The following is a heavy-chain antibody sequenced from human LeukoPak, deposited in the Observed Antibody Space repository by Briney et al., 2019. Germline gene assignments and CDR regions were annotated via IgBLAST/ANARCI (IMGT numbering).Heavy chain of an antibody. CDR2: IIPIFGTA. Sequence: SVKVSCKASGGTFSSYAISWVRQAPGQGLEWMGGIIPIFGTANYAQKFQCRVTITADESTSTAYMELSSLRSEDTAVYYCARILVVVPAAIEVGWFDPWGQGTLVTVSS. V-gene: IGHV1-69*13. J-gene: IGHJ5*02. CDR3: ARILVVVPAAIEVGWFDP. D-gene: IGHD2-2*01. CDR1: GGTFSSYA.